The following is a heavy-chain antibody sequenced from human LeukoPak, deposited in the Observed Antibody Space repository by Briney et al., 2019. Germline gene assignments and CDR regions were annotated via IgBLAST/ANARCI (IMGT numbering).Heavy chain of an antibody. CDR2: TAFNGSNNDYVT. Sequence: GGSLRLSCAASGFTFSTYGMHWVRQAPGKGLEWVAVTAFNGSNNDYVTSYANSVKGRFTISRDNSKNTLYLQMSSLRAEDTAVYYCARDPNSSSWNFGAFDIWGQGTMVTVSS. J-gene: IGHJ3*02. CDR1: GFTFSTYG. D-gene: IGHD6-13*01. V-gene: IGHV3-30*03. CDR3: ARDPNSSSWNFGAFDI.